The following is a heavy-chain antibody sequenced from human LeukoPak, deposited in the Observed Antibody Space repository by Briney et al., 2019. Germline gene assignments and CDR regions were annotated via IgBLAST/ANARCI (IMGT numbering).Heavy chain of an antibody. Sequence: GGSLRLSCAASGFTFSDYYMSWIRQAPGKGLEWVSYISSSSSYTNYADSVKGRFTISRDNAKNLLYLQMNSLRAEDTAVYYCAGFRVRWGAFDIWGQGTMVTVSS. CDR2: ISSSSSYT. D-gene: IGHD3-16*01. CDR3: AGFRVRWGAFDI. J-gene: IGHJ3*02. CDR1: GFTFSDYY. V-gene: IGHV3-11*06.